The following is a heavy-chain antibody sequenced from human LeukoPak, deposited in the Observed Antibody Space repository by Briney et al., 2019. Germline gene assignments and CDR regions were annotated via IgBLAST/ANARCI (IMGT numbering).Heavy chain of an antibody. D-gene: IGHD1-20*01. CDR2: IYYSGST. Sequence: SETLSLTCTVSGGSISSSSYYWGWIRQPPGKGLEWIGSIYYSGSTYYNPSLKSRVTISVDTSKNQFSLKLSSVTAVDTAVYYCARHTYNWEWVYWGQGTLVTVSS. V-gene: IGHV4-39*01. CDR1: GGSISSSSYY. J-gene: IGHJ4*02. CDR3: ARHTYNWEWVY.